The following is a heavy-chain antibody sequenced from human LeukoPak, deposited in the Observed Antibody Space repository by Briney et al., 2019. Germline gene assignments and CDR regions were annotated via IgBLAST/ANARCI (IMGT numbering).Heavy chain of an antibody. CDR3: TRHAVTTVRYYYYYYMDV. CDR1: GFTSSGSA. V-gene: IGHV3-73*01. J-gene: IGHJ6*03. Sequence: PGGSLRLSCAASGFTSSGSAMHWVRQASGKGLEWVGRIRSKANSYATAYAASVKGRFTISRDDSKNTAYLQMNSLKTEDTAVYYCTRHAVTTVRYYYYYYMDVWGKGTTVTVSS. D-gene: IGHD4-11*01. CDR2: IRSKANSYAT.